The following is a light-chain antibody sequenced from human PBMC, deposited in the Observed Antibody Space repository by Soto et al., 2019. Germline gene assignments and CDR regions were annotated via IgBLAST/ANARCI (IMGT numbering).Light chain of an antibody. V-gene: IGKV3-20*01. CDR1: QSVSSSY. J-gene: IGKJ5*01. CDR2: GAS. Sequence: ENVLTQSPATLSLSPGERATLSCRASQSVSSSYLAWYQQKPGQAPRLLIYGASSRATGIPDRFSGSGSGTDFTLTISRLEPEDFAVYYCQQYGSSPRSITFGQGTRLEI. CDR3: QQYGSSPRSIT.